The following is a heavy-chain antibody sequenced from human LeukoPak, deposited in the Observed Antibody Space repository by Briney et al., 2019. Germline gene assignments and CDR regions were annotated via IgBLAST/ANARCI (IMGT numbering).Heavy chain of an antibody. CDR1: GFTFSSYW. Sequence: GGSLRLSCAASGFTFSSYWMHWVRQAPGKGLMWVSRINSDGRGTNYADSVKGRFTISRGNAKNTVYLQMNSLRAEDTAIYYCATYRQVLLPFESWGQGTLVTVSS. V-gene: IGHV3-74*01. D-gene: IGHD2-8*02. CDR2: INSDGRGT. CDR3: ATYRQVLLPFES. J-gene: IGHJ4*02.